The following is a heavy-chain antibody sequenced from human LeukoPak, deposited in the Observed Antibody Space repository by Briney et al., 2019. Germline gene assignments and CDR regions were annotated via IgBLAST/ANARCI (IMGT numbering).Heavy chain of an antibody. J-gene: IGHJ4*02. D-gene: IGHD3-10*01. CDR2: ISAYNGNT. Sequence: ASVKVSCKASGGTFSSYAISWVRQAPGQGLEWMGWISAYNGNTNYAQKLQGRVTMTTDTSTSTAYMELRSLRSDDTAVYYCARDYVRAPRSYGSGRGDYWGQGTLVAVSS. CDR1: GGTFSSYA. V-gene: IGHV1-18*01. CDR3: ARDYVRAPRSYGSGRGDY.